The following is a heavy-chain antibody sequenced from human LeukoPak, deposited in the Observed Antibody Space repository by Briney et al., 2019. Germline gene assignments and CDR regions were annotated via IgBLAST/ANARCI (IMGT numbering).Heavy chain of an antibody. D-gene: IGHD5-18*01. CDR3: ANSERGYTYGFSTFDY. CDR1: GFTFSRYG. J-gene: IGHJ4*02. Sequence: QPGRSLRLSCAASGFTFSRYGIHWVRQAPGKGLEWVAVISYDGANKYYADAVKGRFTISRDNSKNTLYLQMNSLRPEDTAVYYCANSERGYTYGFSTFDYWGQGTLVTVSS. CDR2: ISYDGANK. V-gene: IGHV3-30*18.